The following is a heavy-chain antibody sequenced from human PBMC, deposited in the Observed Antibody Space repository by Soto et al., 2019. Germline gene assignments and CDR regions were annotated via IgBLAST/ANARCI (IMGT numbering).Heavy chain of an antibody. CDR3: ARVWFGEFSFGGVDY. J-gene: IGHJ4*02. CDR2: ISYDGSNK. D-gene: IGHD3-10*01. Sequence: QVQLVESGGGVVQPGRSLRLSCAASGFIFSNDALHWVRQAPGKGLEWVAVISYDGSNKYYADSVKGQFTISRDKSNNTLYLQMNSLTAEDTALYYCARVWFGEFSFGGVDYWGQGTLVTVTS. CDR1: GFIFSNDA. V-gene: IGHV3-30-3*01.